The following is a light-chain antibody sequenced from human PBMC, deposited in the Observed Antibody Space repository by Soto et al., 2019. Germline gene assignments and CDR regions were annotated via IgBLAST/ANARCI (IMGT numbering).Light chain of an antibody. Sequence: QSALTQPPSASGSPGQSVTISCTGTSTDVGAYNYVSWYQQHPGKAPKLIIYEVTKRPSGVPDRFSGSKSGNTASLTVSGLQAEDEAGYYCGSHAVDSNVVFGGGTKLTVL. J-gene: IGLJ3*02. CDR3: GSHAVDSNVV. CDR2: EVT. V-gene: IGLV2-8*01. CDR1: STDVGAYNY.